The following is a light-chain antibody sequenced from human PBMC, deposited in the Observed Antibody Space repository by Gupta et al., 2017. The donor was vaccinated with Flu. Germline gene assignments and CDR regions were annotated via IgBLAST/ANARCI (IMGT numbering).Light chain of an antibody. CDR3: QQYDNTPWT. V-gene: IGKV4-1*01. CDR1: QNVLYISNNKNY. J-gene: IGKJ1*01. CDR2: WAS. Sequence: DIVMTQSPDSLAVSLGERATINCKSSQNVLYISNNKNYLAWYQQKPGQPPKLLISWASTRESGVPDRFSGSGSGTDFTLTISSLQAEDVAVYYCQQYDNTPWTFGQGTSVEIK.